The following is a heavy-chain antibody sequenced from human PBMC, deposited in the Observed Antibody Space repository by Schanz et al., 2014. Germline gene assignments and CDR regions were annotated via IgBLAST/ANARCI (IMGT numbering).Heavy chain of an antibody. CDR3: AKDRSWDYDSSGYFDY. D-gene: IGHD3-22*01. Sequence: QLVESGGGVVQPGKSLRLSCATSGFTFDEFAMHWVRQSPGKGLEWVSGISWNSASIGYADSVKGRFTISRDNSKNTLYLQMNSLRAEDTAVYYCAKDRSWDYDSSGYFDYWGQGTLVTVSS. V-gene: IGHV3-9*01. J-gene: IGHJ4*02. CDR2: ISWNSASI. CDR1: GFTFDEFA.